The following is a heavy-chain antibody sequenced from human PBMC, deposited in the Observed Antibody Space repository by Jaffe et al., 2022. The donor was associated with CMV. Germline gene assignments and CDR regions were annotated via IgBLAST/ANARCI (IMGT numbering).Heavy chain of an antibody. J-gene: IGHJ4*02. CDR2: ISNVADHI. CDR1: GFTFSDYS. CDR3: VKGIAATPGYYFDY. Sequence: EVQLVESGGGLVQPGGSLRLSCSASGFTFSDYSIQWVRQAPGKGLEYLSAISNVADHIYYADSVKGRFTISRDNSKTTVYLQMSSLRPEDTAIYYCVKGIAATPGYYFDYWGQGTLVTVSS. V-gene: IGHV3-64D*06. D-gene: IGHD6-13*01.